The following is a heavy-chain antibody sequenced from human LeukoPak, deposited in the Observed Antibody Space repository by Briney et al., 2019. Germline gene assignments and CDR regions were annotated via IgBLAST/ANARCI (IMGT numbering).Heavy chain of an antibody. J-gene: IGHJ4*02. CDR2: IYYSGST. Sequence: SETLSLTCTVSGGSISSGDYYWSWIRQPPGKGLEWIGYIYYSGSTYYNPSLKSRVTISVDTSKNQFSLKLSSVTAADTAVYYCARAGSGTMVRGVIILFDYWGQGTLLPVPS. CDR1: GGSISSGDYY. V-gene: IGHV4-30-4*01. CDR3: ARAGSGTMVRGVIILFDY. D-gene: IGHD3-10*01.